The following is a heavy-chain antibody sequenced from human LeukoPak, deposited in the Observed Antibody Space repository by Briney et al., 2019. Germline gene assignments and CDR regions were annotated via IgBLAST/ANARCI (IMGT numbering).Heavy chain of an antibody. CDR3: ARGVGYSSSWFRSDYYYGMDV. Sequence: GASVKVSCKASGYTFTSYDINWVRQATGQGPEWMGWMNPNSGNTGYAQKFQGRVTMTRNTSISTAYMELSSLRSEDTAVYYCARGVGYSSSWFRSDYYYGMDVWGQGTTVTVSS. D-gene: IGHD6-13*01. V-gene: IGHV1-8*01. CDR1: GYTFTSYD. CDR2: MNPNSGNT. J-gene: IGHJ6*02.